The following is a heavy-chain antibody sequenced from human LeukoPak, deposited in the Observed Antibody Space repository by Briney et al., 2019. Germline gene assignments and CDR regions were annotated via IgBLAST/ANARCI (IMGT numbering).Heavy chain of an antibody. CDR3: AKDGFDY. Sequence: GRSLRLSCTASGFTFSSYAMSWVRQAPGRGLQWVSAVSGSGGSTYYADSVKGHFTISRDNSKSTVYLQMTSLRVDDTAVYYCAKDGFDYWGQGTLVTVSS. CDR2: VSGSGGST. CDR1: GFTFSSYA. J-gene: IGHJ4*02. V-gene: IGHV3-23*01.